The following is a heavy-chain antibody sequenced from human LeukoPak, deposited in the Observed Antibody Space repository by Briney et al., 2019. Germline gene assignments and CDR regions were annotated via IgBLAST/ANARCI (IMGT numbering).Heavy chain of an antibody. D-gene: IGHD3-22*01. J-gene: IGHJ4*02. CDR3: AKGSSGGRPYYFDY. Sequence: GGSLRLSCVASGFTFRNYAMSWVRQSPGKGLEWISAISNDGVYTFHADSVKGRLTISRDNSKNTLYLQMDSLRAEDTAIYYCAKGSSGGRPYYFDYWGQGTLVTVSS. V-gene: IGHV3-23*01. CDR1: GFTFRNYA. CDR2: ISNDGVYT.